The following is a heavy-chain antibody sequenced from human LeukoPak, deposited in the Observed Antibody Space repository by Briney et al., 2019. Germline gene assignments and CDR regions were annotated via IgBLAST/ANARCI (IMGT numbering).Heavy chain of an antibody. D-gene: IGHD4-23*01. V-gene: IGHV4-61*10. CDR1: GGSISSGSYY. Sequence: SQTLSLTCTVSGGSISSGSYYWSWIRQPAGKGLEWIGYIYYSGSTNYNPSLKSRVTISVDTSKNQFSLKLSSVTAADTAVYYCAREWYGGNPYNWFDPWGQGTLVTVSS. J-gene: IGHJ5*02. CDR2: IYYSGST. CDR3: AREWYGGNPYNWFDP.